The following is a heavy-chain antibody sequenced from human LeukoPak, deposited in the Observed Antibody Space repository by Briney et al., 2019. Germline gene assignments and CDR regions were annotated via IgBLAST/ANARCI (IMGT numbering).Heavy chain of an antibody. D-gene: IGHD3-22*01. V-gene: IGHV1-69*05. CDR3: ARDPGDSSGYYSSRNYYFDS. J-gene: IGHJ4*02. Sequence: ASVKVSCKASGGTFSSYGISWVLQAPGQGLEWMGGIIPIFGTANYAQKFQGRVTITTDESTSTAYMELTSLRSEDTAVYYCARDPGDSSGYYSSRNYYFDSWGQGTLVTVSS. CDR2: IIPIFGTA. CDR1: GGTFSSYG.